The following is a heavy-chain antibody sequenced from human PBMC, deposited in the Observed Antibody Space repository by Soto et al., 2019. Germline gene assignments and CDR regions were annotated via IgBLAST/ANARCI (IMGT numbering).Heavy chain of an antibody. Sequence: SGPTLVNPTQTLTLTCTFSGFSLSTSGVGVGWIRQPPGKALEWLALIYWDDDKRYSPSLKSRLTITKDTSKNQVVLTMTNMDPVDTATYYCAHVTTVTTTDYYYYYMDVWGKGTTVTVSS. D-gene: IGHD4-17*01. CDR3: AHVTTVTTTDYYYYYMDV. J-gene: IGHJ6*03. V-gene: IGHV2-5*02. CDR2: IYWDDDK. CDR1: GFSLSTSGVG.